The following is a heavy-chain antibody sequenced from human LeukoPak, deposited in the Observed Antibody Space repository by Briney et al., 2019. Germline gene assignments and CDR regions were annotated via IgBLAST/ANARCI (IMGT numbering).Heavy chain of an antibody. D-gene: IGHD5-18*01. J-gene: IGHJ4*02. CDR3: ARQTAMGRSGDY. Sequence: HGESLKISCKASGHSFTSYWIGWVRQMPGKGLEWMGIIDPSDSETRYTPSFQGQVTISADKSLSTAYLQWNSLKASDTAMYYCARQTAMGRSGDYWGQGTLVTVSS. V-gene: IGHV5-51*01. CDR1: GHSFTSYW. CDR2: IDPSDSET.